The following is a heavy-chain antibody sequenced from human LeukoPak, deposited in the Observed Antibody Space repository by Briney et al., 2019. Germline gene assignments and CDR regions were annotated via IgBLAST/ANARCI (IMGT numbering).Heavy chain of an antibody. J-gene: IGHJ4*02. CDR2: ISYDGSNK. CDR3: ARGGYSYGYAPPY. V-gene: IGHV3-30*03. Sequence: GGSLRLSCAASGFTFSSYGMHWVRQAPGKGLEWVAVISYDGSNKYYADSVKGRFTISRDNSKNTLYLQMNSLRAEDTAVYYCARGGYSYGYAPPYWGQGTLVTVSS. CDR1: GFTFSSYG. D-gene: IGHD5-18*01.